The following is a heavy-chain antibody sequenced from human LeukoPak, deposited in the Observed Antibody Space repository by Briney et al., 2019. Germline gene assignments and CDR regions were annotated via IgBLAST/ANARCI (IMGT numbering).Heavy chain of an antibody. CDR2: IYHSGST. CDR3: ARPLSLGYCSGGSCYGRGAWFDR. J-gene: IGHJ5*02. CDR1: GGSISSSNW. V-gene: IGHV4-4*02. Sequence: SETLSLTCAVSGGSISSSNWWSWVRQPPGKGLEWIGQIYHSGSTNYNPSLKSRVTISVDKSKNQFSLKLRSVTAADTAVYYCARPLSLGYCSGGSCYGRGAWFDRWGQGTLVTISS. D-gene: IGHD2-15*01.